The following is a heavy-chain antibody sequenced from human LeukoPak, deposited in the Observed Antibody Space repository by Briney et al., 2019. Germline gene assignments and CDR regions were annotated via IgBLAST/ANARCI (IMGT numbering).Heavy chain of an antibody. CDR2: INHSGST. D-gene: IGHD3-9*01. CDR3: ARGDFDWLPYNWFDP. Sequence: SETLSLTCAVYGGSFSGYYWNWIRQPPGKGLEWIGEINHSGSTNYNPSLKSRVTISVDTSKNQFSLKLSSVTAADTAVYYCARGDFDWLPYNWFDPWGQGTLVTVSS. CDR1: GGSFSGYY. V-gene: IGHV4-34*01. J-gene: IGHJ5*02.